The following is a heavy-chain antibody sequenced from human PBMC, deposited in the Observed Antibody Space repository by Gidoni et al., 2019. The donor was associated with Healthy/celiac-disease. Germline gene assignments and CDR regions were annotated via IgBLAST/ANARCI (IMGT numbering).Heavy chain of an antibody. CDR1: GGSISSGGYY. CDR2: IYYSGST. Sequence: QVQLQESGPGLVKPSQTLSLTCTVSGGSISSGGYYWRWIRQHPGKGLEWIGYIYYSGSTYYNPSLKSRVTISVDTSKNQFSLKLSSVTAADTAVYYCARESYDILTGYFDGMDVWGQGTTVTVSS. CDR3: ARESYDILTGYFDGMDV. V-gene: IGHV4-31*03. D-gene: IGHD3-9*01. J-gene: IGHJ6*02.